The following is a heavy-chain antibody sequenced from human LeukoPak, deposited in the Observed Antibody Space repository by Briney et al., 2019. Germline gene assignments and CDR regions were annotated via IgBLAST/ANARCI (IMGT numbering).Heavy chain of an antibody. CDR1: GGSISSYY. CDR3: ARIYGDYSYFDY. CDR2: IYYSGST. J-gene: IGHJ4*02. Sequence: SETLSLTCTVSGGSISSYYWSWIRQPPGKGLEWIGYIYYSGSTNYNPSLKSRVTISVDTSKNQFSLKLSSVTAADTAVYYCARIYGDYSYFDYWGGGTLITVSS. D-gene: IGHD4-17*01. V-gene: IGHV4-59*08.